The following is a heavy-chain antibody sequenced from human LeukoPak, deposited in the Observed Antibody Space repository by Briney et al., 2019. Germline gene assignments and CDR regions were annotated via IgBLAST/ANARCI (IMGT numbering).Heavy chain of an antibody. J-gene: IGHJ4*02. CDR3: ARAGGVKTAALDLDY. D-gene: IGHD6-25*01. CDR1: GGSISSSSYY. Sequence: SETLSLTFTVSGGSISSSSYYWGWIRQPPGKGLEWIGNIYYSGSANHNPSLKSRVTISRDTSKNQFSLKLTSVTTADTAVYYCARAGGVKTAALDLDYWGQGTLVTVSS. V-gene: IGHV4-39*07. CDR2: IYYSGSA.